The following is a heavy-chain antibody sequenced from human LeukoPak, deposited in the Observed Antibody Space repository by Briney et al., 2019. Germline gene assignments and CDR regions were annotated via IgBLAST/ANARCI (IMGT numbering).Heavy chain of an antibody. D-gene: IGHD5-18*01. V-gene: IGHV4-39*07. J-gene: IGHJ4*02. CDR3: ARMDLRGYSYGYFDY. CDR1: GGSISSSSYY. Sequence: SETLSHTCTVSGGSISSSSYYWGWIRQPPGKGLEWIGYISHSGSTYYNPSLKSRVTISVDTSKNQFSLKLSSVTAADTAVYYCARMDLRGYSYGYFDYWGQGTLVTVSS. CDR2: ISHSGST.